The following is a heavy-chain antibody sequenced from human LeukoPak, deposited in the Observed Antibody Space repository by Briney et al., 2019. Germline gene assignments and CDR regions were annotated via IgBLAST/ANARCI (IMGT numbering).Heavy chain of an antibody. V-gene: IGHV3-48*04. D-gene: IGHD4-23*01. CDR2: ICSSSSTI. J-gene: IGHJ6*02. CDR3: ARAPGGNSHYYHYYGMDV. CDR1: GFTLSSYS. Sequence: HPGGSLTLSCAASGFTLSSYSMNWVRQAPGKGLVWVSYICSSSSTIYYADSVKGRFTISRDNAKNSLYLQMNSLRAEDTAVYYCARAPGGNSHYYHYYGMDVWGQGTTVTVSS.